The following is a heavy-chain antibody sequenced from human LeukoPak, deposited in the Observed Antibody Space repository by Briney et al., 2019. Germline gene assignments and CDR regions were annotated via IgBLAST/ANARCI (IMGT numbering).Heavy chain of an antibody. CDR3: ARMGVSYYYDSSTYFPVAFDV. J-gene: IGHJ3*01. D-gene: IGHD3-22*01. CDR1: DYSINGGYD. V-gene: IGHV4-38-2*02. CDR2: MVHTGSA. Sequence: ETRSLTCSFSDYSINGGYDWGWRRQSPGEGLESIGPMVHTGSAYSNPSLKSRVTLSVDTSRNQFSLRLSSVTAADTAVYYCARMGVSYYYDSSTYFPVAFDVWGQGTMVTVSS.